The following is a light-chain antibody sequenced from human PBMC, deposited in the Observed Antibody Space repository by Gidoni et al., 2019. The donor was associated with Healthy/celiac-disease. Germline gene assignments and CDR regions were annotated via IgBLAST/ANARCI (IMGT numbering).Light chain of an antibody. CDR1: SSDVGGYNY. V-gene: IGLV2-14*01. J-gene: IGLJ2*01. Sequence: QSALTQPASVSGSPGQSITVSCTGTSSDVGGYNYVSWCHQHPGKAPKLMIYDVSTRPSGVFNRFSGSPSGNTASLLSSGLQAEDEADYYCSSYTSSSSLVFGGGTKLTVL. CDR3: SSYTSSSSLV. CDR2: DVS.